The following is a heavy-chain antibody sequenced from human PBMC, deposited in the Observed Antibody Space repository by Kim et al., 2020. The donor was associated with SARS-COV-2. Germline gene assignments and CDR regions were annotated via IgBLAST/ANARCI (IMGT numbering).Heavy chain of an antibody. J-gene: IGHJ4*02. V-gene: IGHV3-15*01. Sequence: GGSLRLSCAASGFTFSNAWMSWVRQAPGKGLEWVGRIKSKTDGGTTDYAAPVKGRFTISRDDSKNTLYLQMNSLKTEDTAVYYCTTEVPMTTGGFDYWGQGTLVTVSS. CDR3: TTEVPMTTGGFDY. CDR1: GFTFSNAW. CDR2: IKSKTDGGTT. D-gene: IGHD4-4*01.